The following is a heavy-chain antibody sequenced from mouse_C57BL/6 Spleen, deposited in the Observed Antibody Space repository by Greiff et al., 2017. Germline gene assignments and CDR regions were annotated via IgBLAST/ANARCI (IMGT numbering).Heavy chain of an antibody. CDR3: ARPDSSGYRWFAY. CDR1: GFTFSSYG. D-gene: IGHD3-2*02. V-gene: IGHV5-6*01. CDR2: LSRGGSYP. J-gene: IGHJ3*01. Sequence: EVMLVESGGDLVKPGGSLKLSCAASGFTFSSYGMSWVRQTPDKRLEWVATLSRGGSYPSYPDSVKGRFTISRDNAKNTLYLQMSSLKSEDTAMYDCARPDSSGYRWFAYWGQGTLVTVSA.